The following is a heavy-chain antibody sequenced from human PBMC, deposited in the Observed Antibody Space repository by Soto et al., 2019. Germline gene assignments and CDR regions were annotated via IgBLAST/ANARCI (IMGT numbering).Heavy chain of an antibody. CDR1: GFTFRSFG. D-gene: IGHD6-19*01. Sequence: QVQLVESGGGVVQPGRSLRLSCAASGFTFRSFGMHWVRQAPGKGLEWVASISYDGVNIYYADSVKGRFTISRDNSKDTLHLQMNSMRAEDTAVYFCTKARLFGSAWYVDYFDSWGLGTLVTVSS. CDR2: ISYDGVNI. J-gene: IGHJ4*02. V-gene: IGHV3-30*18. CDR3: TKARLFGSAWYVDYFDS.